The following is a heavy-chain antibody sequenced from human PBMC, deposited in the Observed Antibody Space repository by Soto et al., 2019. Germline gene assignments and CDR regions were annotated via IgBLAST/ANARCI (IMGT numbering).Heavy chain of an antibody. CDR3: ARDFILGILYGGLDV. J-gene: IGHJ6*02. D-gene: IGHD3-3*01. CDR2: IYYSGST. Sequence: SGTLSLTCTVSGGSISSGDYYWSWIRQPPGKGLEWIGYIYYSGSTYYNPSLKSRVTISVDTSKNQFSLKLSSVTAADTAVYYCARDFILGILYGGLDVWGQGTTVTVSS. CDR1: GGSISSGDYY. V-gene: IGHV4-30-4*01.